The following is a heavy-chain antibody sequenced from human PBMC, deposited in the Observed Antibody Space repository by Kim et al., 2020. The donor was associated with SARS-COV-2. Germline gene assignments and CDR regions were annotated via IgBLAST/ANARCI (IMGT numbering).Heavy chain of an antibody. J-gene: IGHJ6*02. CDR2: IYYSGST. CDR3: ARDLLPGIAAAGTSYYYYGMDV. Sequence: SETLSLTCTVSGGSVSSGSYYWSWIRQPPGKGLEWIGYIYYSGSTNYNPSLKSRFTISVDTSKNQFSLKLSSVTAADTAVYYCARDLLPGIAAAGTSYYYYGMDVWGQGTTVTVSS. D-gene: IGHD6-13*01. CDR1: GGSVSSGSYY. V-gene: IGHV4-61*01.